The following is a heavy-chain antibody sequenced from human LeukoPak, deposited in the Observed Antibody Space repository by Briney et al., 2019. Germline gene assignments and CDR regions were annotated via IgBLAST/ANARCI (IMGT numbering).Heavy chain of an antibody. CDR3: ARDQGSLTRSWYTGY. D-gene: IGHD6-13*01. Sequence: ASVKVSCKASGYTFTGYYIHWVRQAPGQGLEWMGWINPNSGGTNYAQNFQGSVTMTRDTSISTAYMELSRLRSDDTAVYYCARDQGSLTRSWYTGYWGQGTQVTVSS. CDR2: INPNSGGT. CDR1: GYTFTGYY. V-gene: IGHV1-2*02. J-gene: IGHJ4*02.